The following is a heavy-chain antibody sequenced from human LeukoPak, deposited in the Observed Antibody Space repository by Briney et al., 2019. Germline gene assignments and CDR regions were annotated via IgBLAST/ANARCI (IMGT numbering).Heavy chain of an antibody. Sequence: SSETLSLTCTVSGASITIGAESYHWGWIRQPPGKGLEWIGTIYYTGISFYNPSLESRVTSSLDTSKNQFSLTLNSVTAADTAVYYCVRADYNGGNPGSFDIWGRGTMVTVSS. J-gene: IGHJ3*02. CDR3: VRADYNGGNPGSFDI. D-gene: IGHD2-8*01. CDR1: GASITIGAESYH. CDR2: IYYTGIS. V-gene: IGHV4-39*07.